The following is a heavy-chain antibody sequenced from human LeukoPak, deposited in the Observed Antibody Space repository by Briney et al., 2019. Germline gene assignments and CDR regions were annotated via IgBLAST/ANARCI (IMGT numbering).Heavy chain of an antibody. CDR2: IDSGGST. V-gene: IGHV3-53*01. J-gene: IGHJ2*01. Sequence: GGSLRLSCAASGFTVTSNYMNWVRQAPGKGLEWVSVIDSGGSTYYADSVKGRFTISRDNARNSLYLQMNSLRAEDTAVYYCARVLRSWYFDLWGRGTLVTVSS. CDR1: GFTVTSNY. CDR3: ARVLRSWYFDL. D-gene: IGHD4-17*01.